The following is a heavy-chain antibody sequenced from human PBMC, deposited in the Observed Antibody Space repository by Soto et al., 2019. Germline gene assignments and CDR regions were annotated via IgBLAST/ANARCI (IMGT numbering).Heavy chain of an antibody. V-gene: IGHV3-30-3*01. Sequence: PGGSLRLSCAASGFTFSSYAMHWVRQAPGKGLEWVAVISYDGSNKYYADSVKGRFTISRDNSKNTLYLQMNSLRAEDTAVYYCARDLSDGPFDYWGQGTLVTVSS. CDR3: ARDLSDGPFDY. J-gene: IGHJ4*02. CDR1: GFTFSSYA. CDR2: ISYDGSNK. D-gene: IGHD4-17*01.